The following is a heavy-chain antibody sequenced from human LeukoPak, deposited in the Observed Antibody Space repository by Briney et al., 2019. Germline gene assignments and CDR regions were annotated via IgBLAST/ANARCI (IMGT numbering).Heavy chain of an antibody. V-gene: IGHV1-69*05. CDR1: GGTFSSYA. CDR2: IIPIFGTA. J-gene: IGHJ6*02. Sequence: SVKVSCKASGGTFSSYAISWVRQAPGQGLEWMGGIIPIFGTANYAQKFQGRVTTTTDESTSTAYMELRSLRSDDTAVYYCARDQNSSGWPYYYYYGMDVWGQGTTVTVSS. CDR3: ARDQNSSGWPYYYYYGMDV. D-gene: IGHD6-19*01.